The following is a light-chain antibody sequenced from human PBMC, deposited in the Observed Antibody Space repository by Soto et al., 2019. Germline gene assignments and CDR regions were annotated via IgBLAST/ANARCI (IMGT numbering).Light chain of an antibody. Sequence: IPVNQSPSTLSASVGHRVTITCRASQSISSWLAWYQQKPGKAPKLLIYKASSLESGVPSRFSGSGSGTEFTLTISSLQPDDFATYYCQQYNSYWTFGQGTKVDIK. CDR2: KAS. CDR1: QSISSW. J-gene: IGKJ1*01. CDR3: QQYNSYWT. V-gene: IGKV1-5*03.